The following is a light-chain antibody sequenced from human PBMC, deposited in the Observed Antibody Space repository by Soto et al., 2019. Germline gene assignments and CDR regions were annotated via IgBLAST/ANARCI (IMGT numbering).Light chain of an antibody. J-gene: IGKJ5*01. CDR2: AAS. CDR1: EDISTW. CDR3: QHADSFPLIT. V-gene: IGKV1-12*01. Sequence: IRMTQSPSSVSASVGDRVTITCRSSEDISTWLAWYQQKPGKAPKLLIYAASSLQSGVPSRFSGSGSGTDFTLTISSLQPEDFATYYCQHADSFPLITFGQGTRLE.